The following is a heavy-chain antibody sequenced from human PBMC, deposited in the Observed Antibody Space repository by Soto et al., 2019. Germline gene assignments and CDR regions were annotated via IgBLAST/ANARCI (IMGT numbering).Heavy chain of an antibody. CDR3: ARDRTTTVTPDYYYSYGMDV. D-gene: IGHD4-17*01. V-gene: IGHV4-61*01. Sequence: QVQLQESGPGLVKPSETLSLTCTVPGGSVSSGSYYWSWIRQPPGKGLEWIGYIDYSGSTNFNPALKIRVTKSLDRSKNQFSLKLSSGTAGDTAVYYCARDRTTTVTPDYYYSYGMDVWGQGTTVTVSS. CDR2: IDYSGST. J-gene: IGHJ6*02. CDR1: GGSVSSGSYY.